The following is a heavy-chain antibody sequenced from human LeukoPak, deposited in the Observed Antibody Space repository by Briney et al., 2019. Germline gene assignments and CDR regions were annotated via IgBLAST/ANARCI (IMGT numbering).Heavy chain of an antibody. Sequence: GGSLRLSCAASGFTFGSYWMHWVRQAPGKGLVWVSRINSDGSSTSYADSVKGRFTISSDNDKNTLYLQMNSLRAEDTAVYYCARGWGYGGNRVDYWGQGTLVTVSS. CDR2: INSDGSST. CDR1: GFTFGSYW. V-gene: IGHV3-74*01. J-gene: IGHJ4*02. D-gene: IGHD4-23*01. CDR3: ARGWGYGGNRVDY.